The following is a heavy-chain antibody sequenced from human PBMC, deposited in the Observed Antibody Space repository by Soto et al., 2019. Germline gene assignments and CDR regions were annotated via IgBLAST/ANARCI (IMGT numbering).Heavy chain of an antibody. CDR3: ARESLPWIQLWLPDDY. CDR2: IWYDGSNK. V-gene: IGHV3-33*01. J-gene: IGHJ4*02. CDR1: GFTFSSYG. Sequence: GGSLRLSCAASGFTFSSYGMHWVRQAPGKGLEWVAVIWYDGSNKYYADSVKGRFTISRDNSKNTLYLQMNSLRAEDTAVYYCARESLPWIQLWLPDDYWGQGTLVTVSS. D-gene: IGHD5-18*01.